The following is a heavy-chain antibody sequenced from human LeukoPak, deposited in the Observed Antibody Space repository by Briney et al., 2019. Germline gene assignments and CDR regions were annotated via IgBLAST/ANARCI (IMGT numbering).Heavy chain of an antibody. V-gene: IGHV3-7*01. Sequence: GGSLRLSCAASGFTFSSYWMSWVRQAPGKGLEWVANIKQDGSEEYYVDSVKGRFTISRDNAKNSLYLQMNSLTAEDTAVYYCARLLSNYYYYYMDVWGQGTLVTVSS. J-gene: IGHJ6*03. CDR3: ARLLSNYYYYYMDV. CDR2: IKQDGSEE. CDR1: GFTFSSYW.